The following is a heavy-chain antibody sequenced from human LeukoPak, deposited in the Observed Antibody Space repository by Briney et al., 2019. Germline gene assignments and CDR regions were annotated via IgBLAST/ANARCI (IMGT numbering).Heavy chain of an antibody. CDR1: GGTFSSYA. CDR3: AREGYCSSTRCSLGY. V-gene: IGHV1-69*01. CDR2: IIPIFGTA. D-gene: IGHD2-2*01. Sequence: ASVKVSCKASGGTFSSYAISWVRQAPGQGLEWMGGIIPIFGTANYAQKFQGRVTITADESTSTAYMELSSLRSEDTAVYYCAREGYCSSTRCSLGYWGQGTLVTVSS. J-gene: IGHJ4*02.